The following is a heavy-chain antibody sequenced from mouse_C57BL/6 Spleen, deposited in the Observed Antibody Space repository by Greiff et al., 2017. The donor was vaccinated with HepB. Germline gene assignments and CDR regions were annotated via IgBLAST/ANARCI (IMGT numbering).Heavy chain of an antibody. CDR3: ASSYYYGSSPFDY. CDR2: IRNKANGYTT. Sequence: EVQVVESGGGLVQPGGSLSLSCAASGFTFTDYYMSWVRQPPGKALEWLGFIRNKANGYTTEYSASVKGRFTISRDNSQSILYLQMNALRAEDSATYYCASSYYYGSSPFDYWGQGTTLTVSS. CDR1: GFTFTDYY. V-gene: IGHV7-3*01. J-gene: IGHJ2*01. D-gene: IGHD1-1*01.